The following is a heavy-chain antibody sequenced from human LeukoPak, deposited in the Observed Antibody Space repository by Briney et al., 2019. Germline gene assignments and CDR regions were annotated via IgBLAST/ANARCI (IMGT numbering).Heavy chain of an antibody. Sequence: KPSETLSLTCTVSGYSISSGYYWGWIRQPPGKGLEWIGSIYHSGSTYYNPSLKSRVTISVDTSKNQLSLKLSSVTAADTAVYYCARADVRPGYVWGSYRPIDYWGQGTLVTVSS. CDR3: ARADVRPGYVWGSYRPIDY. J-gene: IGHJ4*02. CDR2: IYHSGST. V-gene: IGHV4-38-2*02. D-gene: IGHD3-16*02. CDR1: GYSISSGYY.